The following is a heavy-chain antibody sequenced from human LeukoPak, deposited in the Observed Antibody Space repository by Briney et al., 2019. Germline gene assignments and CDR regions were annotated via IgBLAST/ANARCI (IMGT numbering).Heavy chain of an antibody. Sequence: GGSLRLSRAASGFTFSSYSMNWVRQAPGKGLEWVSSISSSSYIYYADSVKGRFTISRDNAKNSLYLQMNSLRAEETAVYYCARDEGPRSGFDPWGQGTLVTVSS. V-gene: IGHV3-21*01. CDR1: GFTFSSYS. CDR2: ISSSSYI. CDR3: ARDEGPRSGFDP. D-gene: IGHD6-6*01. J-gene: IGHJ5*02.